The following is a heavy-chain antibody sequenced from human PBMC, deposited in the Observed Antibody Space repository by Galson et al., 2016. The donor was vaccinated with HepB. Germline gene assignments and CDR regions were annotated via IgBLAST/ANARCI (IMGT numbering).Heavy chain of an antibody. Sequence: SLRLSCAASGFTFGSYAMSWVRQAPGKGLEWVSAIHLGGNDIYYAVSVKGRFTISRDDYNSMLYLQMNSLRAEDTAVYYCTKHEVRTHDYWGQGTLVTVSS. CDR1: GFTFGSYA. V-gene: IGHV3-23*01. CDR2: IHLGGNDI. CDR3: TKHEVRTHDY. J-gene: IGHJ4*02. D-gene: IGHD3-22*01.